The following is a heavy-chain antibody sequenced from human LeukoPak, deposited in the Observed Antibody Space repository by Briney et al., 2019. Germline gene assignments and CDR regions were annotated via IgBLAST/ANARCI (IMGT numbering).Heavy chain of an antibody. CDR3: ARGEYDSSAYWGYYFEN. CDR2: IYSSGST. J-gene: IGHJ4*02. D-gene: IGHD3-22*01. V-gene: IGHV4-61*02. Sequence: SETLSLTCSVSGGSSSSSSYYWSWIRQPAGKGLEWIGRIYSSGSTNYSPSFKSRVTISLDTSKNQFSLNLSSVTAADTAVYYCARGEYDSSAYWGYYFENWGQGTLVTVSS. CDR1: GGSSSSSSYY.